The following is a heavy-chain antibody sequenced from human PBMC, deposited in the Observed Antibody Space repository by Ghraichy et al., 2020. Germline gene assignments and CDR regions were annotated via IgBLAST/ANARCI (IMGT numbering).Heavy chain of an antibody. CDR1: GFSFSSYA. D-gene: IGHD6-19*01. CDR3: AKGDSSGWYNDFHI. J-gene: IGHJ3*02. CDR2: VSGSGVST. V-gene: IGHV3-23*01. Sequence: GGSLRLSCAASGFSFSSYAMNWVRQAPGKGLEWVAAVSGSGVSTNVADSVKGRFTISRDNSKNTLWLQMNSLRVEDTAVYYCAKGDSSGWYNDFHIWGRGRKVTISS.